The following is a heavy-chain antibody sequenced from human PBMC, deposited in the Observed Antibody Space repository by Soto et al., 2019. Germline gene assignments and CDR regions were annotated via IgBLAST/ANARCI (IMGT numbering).Heavy chain of an antibody. CDR3: AKDVVVGATTGLGDYYYYYGMDV. J-gene: IGHJ6*02. Sequence: GGSLRLSCAASGFTFSSYGMHWVRQAPGKGLEWVAVISYDGSNKYYADSVKGRFTISRDNSKNTLYLQMNSLRAEDTAVFYCAKDVVVGATTGLGDYYYYYGMDVWGQGTTVTVSS. V-gene: IGHV3-30*18. CDR1: GFTFSSYG. CDR2: ISYDGSNK. D-gene: IGHD1-26*01.